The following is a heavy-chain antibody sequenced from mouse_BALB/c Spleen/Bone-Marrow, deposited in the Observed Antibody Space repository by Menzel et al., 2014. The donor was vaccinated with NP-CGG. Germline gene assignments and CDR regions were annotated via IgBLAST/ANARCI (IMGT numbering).Heavy chain of an antibody. D-gene: IGHD2-4*01. CDR3: ARCGGLRDFDY. CDR2: IYPGSGST. J-gene: IGHJ2*01. CDR1: GYTFTDYV. V-gene: IGHV1-77*01. Sequence: VQLQQSGPELVKPGASVKMSCKASGYTFTDYVISWVKQRTGQGLEWIGEIYPGSGSTYYNEKFKGKATLTADKSSNTAYMHLSSLTSEDSAVYFCARCGGLRDFDYWGQGTTLTVSS.